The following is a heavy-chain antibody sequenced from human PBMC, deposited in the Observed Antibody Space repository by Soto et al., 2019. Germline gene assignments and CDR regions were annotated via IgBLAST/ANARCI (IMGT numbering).Heavy chain of an antibody. Sequence: SETLSLTCTVSGGSISSYYWSWIRQPPGKGLEWIGYIYYSGSTNYNPSLKSRVTISVDTSKNQFSLKLSSVTAADTAVYYCARESGPGPHCGGDCYYFDYWGQGTLVTVSS. CDR2: IYYSGST. V-gene: IGHV4-59*01. CDR1: GGSISSYY. J-gene: IGHJ4*02. D-gene: IGHD2-21*02. CDR3: ARESGPGPHCGGDCYYFDY.